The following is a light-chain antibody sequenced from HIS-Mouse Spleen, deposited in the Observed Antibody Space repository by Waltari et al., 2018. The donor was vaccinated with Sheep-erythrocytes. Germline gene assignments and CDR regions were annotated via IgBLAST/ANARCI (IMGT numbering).Light chain of an antibody. Sequence: SYELTQPPSVSVYPGQTASITCSGDKLGDTYACWYQQKPGHSPVLVIYQDSKRPSGIPERFSGSNSGNTATLTISGTQAMDEADYYCQAWDSSTVVFGGGTKLTVL. J-gene: IGLJ2*01. V-gene: IGLV3-1*01. CDR2: QDS. CDR1: KLGDTY. CDR3: QAWDSSTVV.